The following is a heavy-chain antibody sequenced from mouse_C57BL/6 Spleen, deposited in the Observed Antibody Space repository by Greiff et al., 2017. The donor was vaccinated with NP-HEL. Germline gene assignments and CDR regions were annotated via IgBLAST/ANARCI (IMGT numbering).Heavy chain of an antibody. Sequence: EVQLQQSGPELVKPGDSVKISCKASGYSFTGYFMNWVMQSHGKSLEWIGRINPYNGDTFYNQKFKGKATLTVDKSSSTAHMELRSLTSEDSAVYYCARDYYSTGWDNYAMDYWGQGTSVTVSS. CDR3: ARDYYSTGWDNYAMDY. V-gene: IGHV1-20*01. CDR2: INPYNGDT. D-gene: IGHD1-1*01. CDR1: GYSFTGYF. J-gene: IGHJ4*01.